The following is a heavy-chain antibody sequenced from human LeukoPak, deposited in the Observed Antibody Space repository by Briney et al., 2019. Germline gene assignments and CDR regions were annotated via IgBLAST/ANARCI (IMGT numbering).Heavy chain of an antibody. CDR2: INPNSGGT. CDR1: GYTFTGYY. Sequence: ASVKVSCKASGYTFTGYYMHWVRQAPGQGLEWMGWINPNSGGTNYAQKFQGRVTMTRDTSISTAYMELSRLRSDDTAVYYCARVRDCGGDCYSAYFDYWGQGTLVTVSS. V-gene: IGHV1-2*02. J-gene: IGHJ4*02. D-gene: IGHD2-21*01. CDR3: ARVRDCGGDCYSAYFDY.